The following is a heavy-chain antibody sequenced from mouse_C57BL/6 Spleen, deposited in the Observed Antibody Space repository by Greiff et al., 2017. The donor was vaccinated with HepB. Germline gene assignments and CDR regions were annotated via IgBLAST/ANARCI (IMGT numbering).Heavy chain of an antibody. CDR1: GYTFTSYG. CDR3: ARWDWVVATDAY. V-gene: IGHV1-81*01. D-gene: IGHD1-1*01. J-gene: IGHJ3*01. Sequence: VKLQQSGAELARPGASVKLSCKASGYTFTSYGISWVKQRTGQGLEWIGEIYPRSGNTYYNEKFKGKATLTADKSSSTAYMELRSLTSEDSAVYFCARWDWVVATDAYWGQGTLVTVSA. CDR2: IYPRSGNT.